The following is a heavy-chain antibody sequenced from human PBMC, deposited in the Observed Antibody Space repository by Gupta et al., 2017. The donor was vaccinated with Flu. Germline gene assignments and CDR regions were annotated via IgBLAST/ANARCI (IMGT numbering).Heavy chain of an antibody. D-gene: IGHD5-18*01. V-gene: IGHV1-2*06. CDR2: INPNSGGT. CDR3: ARGYSYGFDY. J-gene: IGHJ4*02. Sequence: HWVRQAPGQGLEWMGRINPNSGGTNYAQKFQGRVTMTRDTSISTAYMELSRLRSDDTAVYYCARGYSYGFDYWGQGTLVTVSS.